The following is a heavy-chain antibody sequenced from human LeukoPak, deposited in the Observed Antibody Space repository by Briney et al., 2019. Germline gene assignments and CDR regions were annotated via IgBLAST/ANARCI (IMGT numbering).Heavy chain of an antibody. V-gene: IGHV1-18*01. D-gene: IGHD4-17*01. CDR2: MSAYNGNT. CDR1: GYTFTSYG. Sequence: GASVKVSCKASGYTFTSYGISWVRQAPGQGVEWMGWMSAYNGNTNYAQKLQGRVTMTTDTSTSTAYMELRSLRSDDTAVYYCARHDYGDSGQAFDIWGQGTMVTVSS. J-gene: IGHJ3*02. CDR3: ARHDYGDSGQAFDI.